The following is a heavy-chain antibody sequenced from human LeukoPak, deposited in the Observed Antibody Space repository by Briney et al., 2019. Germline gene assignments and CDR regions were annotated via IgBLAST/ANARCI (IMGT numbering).Heavy chain of an antibody. D-gene: IGHD6-13*01. CDR3: ATWGSSWAIDY. V-gene: IGHV4-38-2*02. Sequence: PSETLSLTCTVSGYSINRGYYCGWIRQPPGKGLEWIGTVFHSGSTYYNSSLKSRVTISVDTSKNQFSLKLSSVTAADTAVYYCATWGSSWAIDYWGQGALVTVSS. J-gene: IGHJ4*02. CDR2: VFHSGST. CDR1: GYSINRGYY.